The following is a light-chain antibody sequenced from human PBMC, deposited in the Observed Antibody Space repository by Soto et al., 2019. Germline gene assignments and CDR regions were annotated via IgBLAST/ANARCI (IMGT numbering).Light chain of an antibody. V-gene: IGLV1-51*01. CDR1: SSNIGNNY. CDR3: GTWDSSLSTYV. J-gene: IGLJ1*01. CDR2: DNN. Sequence: QSVLTQPPSVSAAPGQKVTVYCSGRSSNIGNNYVSWYQHLPGTAPKFLIYDNNKRPSGIPDRFSGSKSGTSATLDITGLQTGDEADYYCGTWDSSLSTYVFGTGTKVTVL.